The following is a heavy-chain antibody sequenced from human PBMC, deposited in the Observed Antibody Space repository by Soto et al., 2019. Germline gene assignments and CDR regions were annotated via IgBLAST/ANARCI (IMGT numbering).Heavy chain of an antibody. D-gene: IGHD4-17*01. V-gene: IGHV1-69*08. Sequence: QVQLVQSGAEVKKPGSSGKVSCKASGGTFSNYTITWVRQAPGQGLEWMGRIIPILDISNYAKKFQGRVTITADKSTSKAYMELSSLRSEDTAVYYCARDVGLGPVTVSTHVDYWGQGTLVIVSS. CDR3: ARDVGLGPVTVSTHVDY. CDR2: IIPILDIS. J-gene: IGHJ4*02. CDR1: GGTFSNYT.